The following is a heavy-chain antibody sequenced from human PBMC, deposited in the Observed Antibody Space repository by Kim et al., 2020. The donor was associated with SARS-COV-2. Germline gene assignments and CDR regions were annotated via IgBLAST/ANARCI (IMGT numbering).Heavy chain of an antibody. V-gene: IGHV3-49*03. CDR3: SREAVTTWGAFDI. CDR1: GFTFGDYA. J-gene: IGHJ3*02. CDR2: IRSKTYGGTT. Sequence: GGSLRLSCTASGFTFGDYALSWFRQAPGKGLEWVGFIRSKTYGGTTEYAASVKGRFTISRDDSKSMAYLQMNSLKTEDTAVYYCSREAVTTWGAFDIWGQGTMVTVSS. D-gene: IGHD4-17*01.